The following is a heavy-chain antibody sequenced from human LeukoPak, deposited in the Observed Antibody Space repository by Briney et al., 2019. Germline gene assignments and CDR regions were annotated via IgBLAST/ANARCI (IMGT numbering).Heavy chain of an antibody. CDR2: IYSGGTT. V-gene: IGHV3-53*01. Sequence: GGSLRLSCEASGFTVSSNYMSWVRQAPGKGLEWVSVIYSGGTTYYADSVKGRFTISRDNAKNSLYLQMNSLRAEDTAAYYCARVLHNRNYDGSTYYGYWGQGTLVTVSS. J-gene: IGHJ4*02. CDR3: ARVLHNRNYDGSTYYGY. CDR1: GFTVSSNY. D-gene: IGHD3-22*01.